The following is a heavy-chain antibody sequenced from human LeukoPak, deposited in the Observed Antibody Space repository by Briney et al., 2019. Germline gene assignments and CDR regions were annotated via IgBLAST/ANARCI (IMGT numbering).Heavy chain of an antibody. D-gene: IGHD3-16*01. J-gene: IGHJ4*02. V-gene: IGHV3-7*01. CDR1: GFTFSSYW. CDR2: IKEDGSEK. Sequence: PGGSLRLSCAASGFTFSSYWMSWVRQTPGKGPEWVANIKEDGSEKYYVDSVKGRFTISRDNAKNSLYLQMNSLRAEDTAVYYCARHPRAYNFDYWGQGTLVTVSS. CDR3: ARHPRAYNFDY.